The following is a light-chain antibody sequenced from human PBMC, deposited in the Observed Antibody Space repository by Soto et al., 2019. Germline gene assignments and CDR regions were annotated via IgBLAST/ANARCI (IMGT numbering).Light chain of an antibody. V-gene: IGLV2-14*03. Sequence: QSVLTQPASVSGSPGQSIAISCTGTSSDVGAYNYVSWYQQYPGQAPKLMIYDVTSRPLGVSDRFSGSKSGNTASLTISGLQAEDEADYYCSSYTTSNTYVFGAGTKVTVL. CDR1: SSDVGAYNY. CDR2: DVT. CDR3: SSYTTSNTYV. J-gene: IGLJ1*01.